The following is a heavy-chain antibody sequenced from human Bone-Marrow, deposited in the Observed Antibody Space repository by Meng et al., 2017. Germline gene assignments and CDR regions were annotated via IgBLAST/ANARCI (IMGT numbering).Heavy chain of an antibody. CDR2: ITNSGSTI. Sequence: QGQLVGSGGGLVKPGGSLRLSCAASGFTFSDYYMTWIRQAPGKGLEWVSYITNSGSTIYYADSVKGRFTISRDNAKNSLYLQMNSLRDEDTAVYYCARAHYGSTWGRIDYWGQGTLVTVSS. CDR3: ARAHYGSTWGRIDY. J-gene: IGHJ4*02. D-gene: IGHD6-13*01. V-gene: IGHV3-11*01. CDR1: GFTFSDYY.